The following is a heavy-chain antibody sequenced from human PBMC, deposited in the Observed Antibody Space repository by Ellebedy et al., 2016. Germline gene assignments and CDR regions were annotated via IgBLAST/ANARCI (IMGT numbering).Heavy chain of an antibody. J-gene: IGHJ4*02. CDR1: GGTFSSYA. CDR3: ARDHGSGSYSPDYYFDY. D-gene: IGHD3-10*01. Sequence: ASVKVSCKASGGTFSSYAISWVRQAPGQGLEWMGWINPNSGGTNYAQKFQGWVTMTRDTSISTAYMELSRLRSDDTAVYYCARDHGSGSYSPDYYFDYWGQGTLVTVSS. V-gene: IGHV1-2*04. CDR2: INPNSGGT.